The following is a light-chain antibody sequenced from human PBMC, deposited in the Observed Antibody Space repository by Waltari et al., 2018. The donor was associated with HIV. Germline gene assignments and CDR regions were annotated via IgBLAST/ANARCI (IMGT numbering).Light chain of an antibody. CDR3: QQYNNWPWT. J-gene: IGKJ1*01. Sequence: EIVMTLSPATLSVSPGERATLSCRASQSVSSNLAWYQQRPRQAPRLLIHGASTRVTGLPARFSGSGSGTEFTLTITSLQSEDFAVYYCQQYNNWPWTFGQGTKVEIK. CDR1: QSVSSN. CDR2: GAS. V-gene: IGKV3-15*01.